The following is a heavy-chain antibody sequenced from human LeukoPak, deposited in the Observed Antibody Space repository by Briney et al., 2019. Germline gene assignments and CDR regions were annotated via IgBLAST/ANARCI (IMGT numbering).Heavy chain of an antibody. V-gene: IGHV1-18*01. J-gene: IGHJ4*02. CDR3: ARAFAYYDILTSYRYFDY. D-gene: IGHD3-9*01. CDR1: GYTFTSYG. CDR2: ISAYNGNT. Sequence: ASVNVSCKASGYTFTSYGISWVRQAPGQGLEWMGWISAYNGNTNYAQKLQGRVTMTTDTSTSTAYMELRSLRSDGTAVYYCARAFAYYDILTSYRYFDYWGQGTLVTVPS.